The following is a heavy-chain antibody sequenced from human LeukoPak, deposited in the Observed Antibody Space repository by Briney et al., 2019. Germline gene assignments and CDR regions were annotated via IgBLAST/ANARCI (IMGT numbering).Heavy chain of an antibody. J-gene: IGHJ5*02. D-gene: IGHD2-15*01. CDR1: GGSISSYH. CDR2: IYFSGST. Sequence: SETLSLTCTVSGGSISSYHWSWIRQPPGKGLEWIGYIYFSGSTNYNPSLKSRVTISVDTSKNQFSLKLSSVTAADTAVYYCARHLGYCSSGSCYSWVAPWGQGTLVTVSS. V-gene: IGHV4-59*08. CDR3: ARHLGYCSSGSCYSWVAP.